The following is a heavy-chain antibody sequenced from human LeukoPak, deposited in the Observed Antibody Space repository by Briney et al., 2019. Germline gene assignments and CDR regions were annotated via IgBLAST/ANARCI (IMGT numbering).Heavy chain of an antibody. CDR3: ARGSDYYDSSGYSLFLNY. J-gene: IGHJ4*02. Sequence: GGSLRLSCAASGFTFSSYEMNWVRQAPGKGLEWVPYISSSGSTIYYADSVKGRFTISRDNAKNSLYLQMNSLRAEDTAVYYCARGSDYYDSSGYSLFLNYWGQGTLVTVSS. D-gene: IGHD3-22*01. CDR2: ISSSGSTI. CDR1: GFTFSSYE. V-gene: IGHV3-48*03.